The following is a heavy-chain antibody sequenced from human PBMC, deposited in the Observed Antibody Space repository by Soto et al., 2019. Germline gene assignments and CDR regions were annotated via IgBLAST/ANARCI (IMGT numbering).Heavy chain of an antibody. D-gene: IGHD2-21*01. V-gene: IGHV1-69*01. Sequence: QVQLVQSGAEVKRPGSSVKVSCRASGGTFSTYAINWLRQAPGQGLEWMGVIIPMCGTANYAQKFQGRVTITADESTTTAYMERSSLRSEDTALYYCAREYCGGAGWPFFDHWGQGTLVPVSS. CDR3: AREYCGGAGWPFFDH. CDR1: GGTFSTYA. J-gene: IGHJ4*02. CDR2: IIPMCGTA.